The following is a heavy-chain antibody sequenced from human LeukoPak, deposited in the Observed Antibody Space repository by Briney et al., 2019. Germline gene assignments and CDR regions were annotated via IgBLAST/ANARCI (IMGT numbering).Heavy chain of an antibody. CDR1: GLTVSSNC. J-gene: IGHJ6*03. CDR2: IYSGGNT. D-gene: IGHD1-26*01. V-gene: IGHV3-53*01. CDR3: ARDPYSGNYGTYYYYYMDV. Sequence: GGSLRLSCTASGLTVSSNCMSWVRQAPGKGLKWVSFIYSGGNTYYADSVKGRFTISRDNAKNSLYLQMDSLGPEDTAVYYCARDPYSGNYGTYYYYYMDVWGKGTTVTISS.